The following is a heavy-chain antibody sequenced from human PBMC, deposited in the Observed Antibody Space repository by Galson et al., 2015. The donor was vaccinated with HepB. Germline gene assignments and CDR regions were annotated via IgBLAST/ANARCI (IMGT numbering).Heavy chain of an antibody. CDR2: INPNRGNT. Sequence: SVKVSCKASGYTFTSYDINWVRQATGQGLEWMGWINPNRGNTGYVQKFQGRVTMTRDTSIRAAYLELSSLTSEDTAVHYCARGVPGGSGTYYFDHWGQGTLVTVSS. CDR3: ARGVPGGSGTYYFDH. CDR1: GYTFTSYD. V-gene: IGHV1-8*01. J-gene: IGHJ4*02. D-gene: IGHD6-25*01.